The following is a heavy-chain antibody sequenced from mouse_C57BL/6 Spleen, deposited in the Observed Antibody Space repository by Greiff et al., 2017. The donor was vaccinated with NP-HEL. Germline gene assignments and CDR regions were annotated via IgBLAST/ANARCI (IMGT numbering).Heavy chain of an antibody. V-gene: IGHV7-3*01. CDR2: IRNKANGYTT. D-gene: IGHD1-1*01. CDR3: ASYYYGSSYVWFAY. J-gene: IGHJ3*01. CDR1: GFTFTDYY. Sequence: EVKVEESGGGLVQPGGSLSLSCAASGFTFTDYYMSWVRQPPGKALEWLGFIRNKANGYTTEYSASVKGRFTISRDNSQSILYLQMNALRAEDSATYYCASYYYGSSYVWFAYWGQGTLVTVSA.